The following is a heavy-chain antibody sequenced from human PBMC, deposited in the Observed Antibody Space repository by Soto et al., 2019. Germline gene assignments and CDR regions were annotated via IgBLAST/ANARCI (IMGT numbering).Heavy chain of an antibody. CDR3: ARHGSF. D-gene: IGHD3-16*02. Sequence: PSETLSLTCTVSGVSISGTSYYWGWIRQTTAKGLEWIGTIYCSGETFYNPSLKSRVTISIDTSKNHFSLNLTSVTAADTAIYYCARHGSFWGQGALVTVSS. J-gene: IGHJ1*01. CDR1: GVSISGTSYY. V-gene: IGHV4-39*01. CDR2: IYCSGET.